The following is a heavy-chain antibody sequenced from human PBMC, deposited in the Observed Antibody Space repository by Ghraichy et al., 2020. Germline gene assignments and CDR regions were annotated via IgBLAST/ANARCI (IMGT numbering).Heavy chain of an antibody. CDR2: ISYDGSNK. V-gene: IGHV3-30*04. CDR1: GFTFSSYA. J-gene: IGHJ6*02. D-gene: IGHD3-9*01. Sequence: GGSLRLSCAASGFTFSSYAMHWVRQAPGKGLEWVAVISYDGSNKYYADSVKGRFTISRDNSKNTLYLQMNSLRAEDTAVYYCARDRYYDILTGYRGYYYYYGMDVWGQGTTVTVSS. CDR3: ARDRYYDILTGYRGYYYYYGMDV.